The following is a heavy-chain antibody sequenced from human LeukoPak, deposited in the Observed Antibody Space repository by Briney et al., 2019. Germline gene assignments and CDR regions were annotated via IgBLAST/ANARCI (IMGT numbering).Heavy chain of an antibody. Sequence: GASVKVSCKASGGTFSSYAISWVRQAPGQGLEWMGGIIPIFGTANYAQKLQGRVTITADESTSTAYMELSGLRSEDTAVYYCARVHCSSTSCTKNWFDPWGQGTLVTVSS. CDR2: IIPIFGTA. D-gene: IGHD2-2*01. V-gene: IGHV1-69*01. CDR3: ARVHCSSTSCTKNWFDP. CDR1: GGTFSSYA. J-gene: IGHJ5*02.